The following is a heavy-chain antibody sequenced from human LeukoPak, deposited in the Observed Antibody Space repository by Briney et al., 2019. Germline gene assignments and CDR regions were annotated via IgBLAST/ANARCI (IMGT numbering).Heavy chain of an antibody. J-gene: IGHJ4*02. CDR2: IIPLFHTA. V-gene: IGHV1-69*06. CDR3: ATDYYGPGSYLF. CDR1: GGTFNNHA. Sequence: SVKVSCKASGGTFNNHAISWVRQAPGQGLEWMGGIIPLFHTANYAQKFQGRVTMTEDTSTDTAYMELSSLRSEDAAVYYCATDYYGPGSYLFWGQGTLVTVSS. D-gene: IGHD3-10*01.